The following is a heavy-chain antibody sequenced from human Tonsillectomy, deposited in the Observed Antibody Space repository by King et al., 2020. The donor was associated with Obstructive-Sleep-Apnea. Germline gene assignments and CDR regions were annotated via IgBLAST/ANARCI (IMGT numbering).Heavy chain of an antibody. V-gene: IGHV3-49*03. CDR1: GFTFGDYA. CDR3: TRGEYYGSGSYGSINHFDY. Sequence: VQLVESGGGLVQPGRSLRLSCTASGFTFGDYAMSWFRQAPGKGLEWVGFIRSKAYGGTTEYAASVKGRFTISRDDSKSIAYLQMNSLKTEDTAVYYCTRGEYYGSGSYGSINHFDYWGQGTLVTVSS. J-gene: IGHJ4*02. D-gene: IGHD3-10*01. CDR2: IRSKAYGGTT.